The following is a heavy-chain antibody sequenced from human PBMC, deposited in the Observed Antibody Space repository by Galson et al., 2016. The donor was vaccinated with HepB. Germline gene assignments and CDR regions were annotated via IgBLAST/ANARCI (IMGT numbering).Heavy chain of an antibody. Sequence: LTCTVSTASITNFYWSWIRQSPEKALEWIGYVHYSGSTNYNPSLKSRVTISLDTSKNQFSLTLRSVTAADTAVYYCARDRSYYDSSFGYWGPGTLVTVSS. CDR3: ARDRSYYDSSFGY. V-gene: IGHV4-59*01. J-gene: IGHJ4*02. CDR1: TASITNFY. D-gene: IGHD3-22*01. CDR2: VHYSGST.